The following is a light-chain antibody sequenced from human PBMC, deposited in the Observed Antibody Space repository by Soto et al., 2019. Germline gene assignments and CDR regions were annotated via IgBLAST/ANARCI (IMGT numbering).Light chain of an antibody. V-gene: IGKV1-39*01. Sequence: DIQMTQSPSSLSAYVGDRVNITCRASQSISYYLNWYQQKPGRAPNLLMYGASSLQSGVPSRFTGSGSGTAFSLTITSLQTGDFATDYCQQTYTTPLTFGGGTKVEIK. CDR1: QSISYY. CDR2: GAS. J-gene: IGKJ4*01. CDR3: QQTYTTPLT.